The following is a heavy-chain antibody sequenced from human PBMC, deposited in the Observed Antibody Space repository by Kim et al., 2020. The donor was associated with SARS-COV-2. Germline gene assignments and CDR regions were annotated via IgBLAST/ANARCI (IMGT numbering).Heavy chain of an antibody. CDR1: GYTLTELS. CDR2: FDPEDGET. CDR3: ATVDIAAAGSPYYYGMDV. D-gene: IGHD6-13*01. J-gene: IGHJ6*02. V-gene: IGHV1-24*01. Sequence: ASVKVSCKVSGYTLTELSMHWVRQAPGKGLEWMGGFDPEDGETIYAQKFQGRVTMTEDTSTDTAYMELSSLRSEDTAVYYCATVDIAAAGSPYYYGMDVWGQGTTVTVSS.